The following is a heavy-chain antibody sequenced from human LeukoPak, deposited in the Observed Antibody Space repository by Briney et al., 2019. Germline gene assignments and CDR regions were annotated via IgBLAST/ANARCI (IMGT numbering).Heavy chain of an antibody. D-gene: IGHD1-26*01. J-gene: IGHJ4*02. Sequence: SQTLSLTCTVSGGPISSGGYYWSWIRQYPGRGLEWIGYIYYSGSTNYNPSLKSRVTISVDTSKNQFSLKLSSVTAADTAVYYCARAYPPKRYSGRYFDYWGQGTLVTVSS. CDR2: IYYSGST. CDR1: GGPISSGGYY. CDR3: ARAYPPKRYSGRYFDY. V-gene: IGHV4-31*03.